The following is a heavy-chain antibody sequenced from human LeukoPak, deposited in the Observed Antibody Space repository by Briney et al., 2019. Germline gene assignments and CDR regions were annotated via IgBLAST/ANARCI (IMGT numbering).Heavy chain of an antibody. CDR2: IIPIFGTA. CDR3: AREGYAGSYYDY. CDR1: GGTFSSYA. V-gene: IGHV1-69*05. Sequence: ASVKVSCKASGGTFSSYAISWVRQAPGQGLEWMGGIIPIFGTANYAQTFQGRGTITTDESTSTAYMEPSSLRSEDTAVYYCAREGYAGSYYDYWGQGTLVTVSS. J-gene: IGHJ4*02. D-gene: IGHD3-10*01.